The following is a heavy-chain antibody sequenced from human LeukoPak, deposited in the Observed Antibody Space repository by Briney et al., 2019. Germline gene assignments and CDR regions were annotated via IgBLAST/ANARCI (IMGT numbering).Heavy chain of an antibody. CDR3: ARERGRGVISPYFDQ. Sequence: GGSLRLSCAASGFTVSSNYMSWVRQAPGRGLEWVSVIYSGGDTRYVDSVKGRFTISRDNSKNTLYLQMNSLRAEDTALYYCARERGRGVISPYFDQWGQGTLVTVSS. J-gene: IGHJ4*02. D-gene: IGHD3-10*01. V-gene: IGHV3-66*01. CDR1: GFTVSSNY. CDR2: IYSGGDT.